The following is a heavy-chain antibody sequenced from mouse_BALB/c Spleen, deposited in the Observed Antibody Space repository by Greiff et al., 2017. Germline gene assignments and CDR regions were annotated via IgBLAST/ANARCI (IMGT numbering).Heavy chain of an antibody. Sequence: EVQLQESGPGLVKPSQSLSLTCTVTGYSITSDYAWNWIRQFPGNTLEWMGYISYSGSTSYNPSLKSRISITRDTSKNQFFLQLNSVTTEDTATYYCARELGRLDYAMDYWGQGTSVTVSS. D-gene: IGHD4-1*01. V-gene: IGHV3-2*02. CDR2: ISYSGST. CDR1: GYSITSDYA. CDR3: ARELGRLDYAMDY. J-gene: IGHJ4*01.